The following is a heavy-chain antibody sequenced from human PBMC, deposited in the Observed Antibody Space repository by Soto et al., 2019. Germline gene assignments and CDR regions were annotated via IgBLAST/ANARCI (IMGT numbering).Heavy chain of an antibody. J-gene: IGHJ6*02. CDR2: ISAYNGNT. V-gene: IGHV1-18*01. CDR3: ARDLGYGDYGRYYYYYGMDV. Sequence: QVQLVQSGAEVKKPGASVKVSCKASGYTITSYGISWVRQAPGQGLEWMGWISAYNGNTNYAQKLQGRVTMTTDTSTSTAYMELRSLRSDDTAVYYCARDLGYGDYGRYYYYYGMDVWGQGTTVTVSS. CDR1: GYTITSYG. D-gene: IGHD4-17*01.